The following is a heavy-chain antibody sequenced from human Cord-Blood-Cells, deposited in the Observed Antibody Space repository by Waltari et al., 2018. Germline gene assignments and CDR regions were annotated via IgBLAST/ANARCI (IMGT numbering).Heavy chain of an antibody. J-gene: IGHJ3*02. CDR3: ALISSSLRAFDT. CDR2: IYHSGST. Sequence: QVQLQESGPCLAKPPETLSLTCAVSGYSISRVYSSGWIRQPPGKGLEWIGSIYHSGSTYYNPSLKSRVTISVDTSKNQFSLKLSSVTAADTAVYYCALISSSLRAFDTWGQGTMVTVSS. D-gene: IGHD6-13*01. V-gene: IGHV4-38-2*01. CDR1: GYSISRVYS.